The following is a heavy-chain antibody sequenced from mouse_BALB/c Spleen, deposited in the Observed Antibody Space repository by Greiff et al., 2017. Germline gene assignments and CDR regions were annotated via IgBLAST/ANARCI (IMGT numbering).Heavy chain of an antibody. V-gene: IGHV2-9*02. CDR2: IWAGGST. D-gene: IGHD1-1*01. J-gene: IGHJ4*01. Sequence: VQLVESGPGLVAPSQSLSITCTVSGFSLTSYGVHWVRQPPGKGLEWLGVIWAGGSTNYNSALMSRLSISKDNSKSQVFLKMNSLQTDDTAMYYCARGDYYGSPYAMDYWGQGTSVTVSS. CDR3: ARGDYYGSPYAMDY. CDR1: GFSLTSYG.